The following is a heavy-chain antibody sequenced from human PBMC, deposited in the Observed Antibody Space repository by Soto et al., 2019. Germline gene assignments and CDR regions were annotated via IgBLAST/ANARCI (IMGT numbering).Heavy chain of an antibody. CDR3: ANSRKAAAGTREYFDY. Sequence: GGSLRLSCAASGFTFSSYAMSRVRQAPGKGLEWVSAISGSGGSTYYADSVKGRFTISRDNSKNTLYLQMNSLRAEDTAVYYCANSRKAAAGTREYFDYWGQGTLDTVSS. D-gene: IGHD6-13*01. V-gene: IGHV3-23*01. CDR2: ISGSGGST. J-gene: IGHJ4*02. CDR1: GFTFSSYA.